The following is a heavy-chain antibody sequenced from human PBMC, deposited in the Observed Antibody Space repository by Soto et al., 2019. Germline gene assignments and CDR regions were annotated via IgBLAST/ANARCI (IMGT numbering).Heavy chain of an antibody. Sequence: ETLSLTGSVYGGSFSGYYWNWIRQPPGKGLEWIGDINHSGSTNYNPSLKSRVTISVDTSKNQFSLKLSSVTAADTAVYYCATVHEYSSGWGHYYDYGLDVWGQGTKVTVYS. CDR2: INHSGST. CDR3: ATVHEYSSGWGHYYDYGLDV. D-gene: IGHD6-19*01. V-gene: IGHV4-34*01. J-gene: IGHJ6*02. CDR1: GGSFSGYY.